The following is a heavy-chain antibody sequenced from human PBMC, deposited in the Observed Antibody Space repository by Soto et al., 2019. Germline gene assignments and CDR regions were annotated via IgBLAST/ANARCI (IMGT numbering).Heavy chain of an antibody. CDR3: ARPGYSSNWYWFDS. V-gene: IGHV4-39*01. J-gene: IGHJ5*01. CDR1: GVSFRSSDYY. CDR2: MHYSGST. Sequence: SETLSLTCTVSGVSFRSSDYYWGWIRQPPNKGLEWIGSMHYSGSTFYNPSLKSRVTISVDTSKNQFSLKLTSVTAADTAVYYCARPGYSSNWYWFDSWGQGTQVTVSS. D-gene: IGHD6-13*01.